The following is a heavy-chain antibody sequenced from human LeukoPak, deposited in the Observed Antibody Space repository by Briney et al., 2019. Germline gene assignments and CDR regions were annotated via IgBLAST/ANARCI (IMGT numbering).Heavy chain of an antibody. Sequence: SVNVSFKASGGTFSSYAISWVRQAPGQGREWMGRIIPIFGTAHYAQKFQGRVTITTDESTSAAYMELSSLRSEDTAVYYCARVAGSGASDYVDPSKRDLDYWGQGTLVTVSS. CDR2: IIPIFGTA. CDR1: GGTFSSYA. V-gene: IGHV1-69*05. J-gene: IGHJ4*02. D-gene: IGHD4-17*01. CDR3: ARVAGSGASDYVDPSKRDLDY.